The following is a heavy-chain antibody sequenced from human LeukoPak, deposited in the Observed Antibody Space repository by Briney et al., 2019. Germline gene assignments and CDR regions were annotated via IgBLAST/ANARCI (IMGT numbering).Heavy chain of an antibody. D-gene: IGHD3-9*01. J-gene: IGHJ4*02. CDR3: AREGTGLVIITASFDY. V-gene: IGHV4-39*07. Sequence: SETLSLTCTVSGDSISSSSYYWGWIRQPPGKGLEWIGSIYYSGNTYYNPSLKSRVTISVDTSKNDFSLKLTSVTAADTAVYYCAREGTGLVIITASFDYWGQGILVTVSS. CDR2: IYYSGNT. CDR1: GDSISSSSYY.